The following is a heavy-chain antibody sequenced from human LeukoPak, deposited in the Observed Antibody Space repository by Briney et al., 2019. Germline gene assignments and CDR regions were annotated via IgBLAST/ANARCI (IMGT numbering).Heavy chain of an antibody. CDR1: GGSISSGSYY. Sequence: MASETLSLTCAVSGGSISSGSYYWSWIRQPAGKGLEYIGRVYTSGSTNYNPSLKSRVTISVDTSKNQFSLKLSSVTAADTAVYYCARHGEGNDYWGQGTLVTVSS. J-gene: IGHJ4*02. V-gene: IGHV4-61*02. CDR2: VYTSGST. CDR3: ARHGEGNDY. D-gene: IGHD3-10*01.